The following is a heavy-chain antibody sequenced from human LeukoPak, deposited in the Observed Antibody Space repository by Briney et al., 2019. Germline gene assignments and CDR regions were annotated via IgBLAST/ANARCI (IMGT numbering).Heavy chain of an antibody. CDR2: FDPEDGET. CDR3: ARAPTPDGLERDAFDI. J-gene: IGHJ3*02. D-gene: IGHD1-1*01. CDR1: GCTLTELS. V-gene: IGHV1-24*01. Sequence: ASVNVSCKVSGCTLTELSMHWVRQAPGKGLEWMGGFDPEDGETIYAQKFQGRVTMTEDTSTDTAYMELSSLRSEDTAVYYCARAPTPDGLERDAFDIWGQGTMVTVSS.